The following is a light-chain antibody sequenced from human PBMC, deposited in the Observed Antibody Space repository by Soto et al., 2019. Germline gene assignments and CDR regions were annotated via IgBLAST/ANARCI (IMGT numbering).Light chain of an antibody. CDR3: HQRSSPLT. J-gene: IGKJ4*01. Sequence: EIVLTQSPATLSLSPGERATLSCRASQSVTSYLAWYQQKPGQTPRLLIYDASNRAAGIPARFSGSGSGTDFTLTISSLEPEDFAVYYCHQRSSPLTFGGGTKVESK. CDR1: QSVTSY. V-gene: IGKV3-11*01. CDR2: DAS.